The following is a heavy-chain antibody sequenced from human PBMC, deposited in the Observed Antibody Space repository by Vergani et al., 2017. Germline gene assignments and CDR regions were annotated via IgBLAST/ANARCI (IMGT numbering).Heavy chain of an antibody. CDR3: ARGTVTYYYGSGSPKNWFDP. CDR1: GYTFTSYA. CDR2: INACNGNT. J-gene: IGHJ5*02. V-gene: IGHV1-3*01. D-gene: IGHD3-10*01. Sequence: QVQLVQSGAEVKKPGASVKVSCKASGYTFTSYAMHWVRQAPGQRLEWMGWINACNGNTKYSQKFQGRVTITRDTSASTAYMELSSLRSEDTAVYYCARGTVTYYYGSGSPKNWFDPWGQGTLVTVSS.